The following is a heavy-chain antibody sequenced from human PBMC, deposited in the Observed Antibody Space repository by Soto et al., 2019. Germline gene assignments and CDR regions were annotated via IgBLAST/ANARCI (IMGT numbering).Heavy chain of an antibody. CDR2: XYXTXXX. D-gene: IGHD1-26*01. CDR1: GGCFTSHNW. J-gene: IGHJ4*02. CDR3: ASRDPGPSVDY. V-gene: IGHV4-4*02. Sequence: PSETRSPTCAVSGGCFTSHNWWTWVRQPPGQGLEWXGEXYXTXXXNXXPSLKSRVTISRDKSENQFSLKVTSLTAADTAVYYCASRDPGPSVDYWGKGTWVTASS.